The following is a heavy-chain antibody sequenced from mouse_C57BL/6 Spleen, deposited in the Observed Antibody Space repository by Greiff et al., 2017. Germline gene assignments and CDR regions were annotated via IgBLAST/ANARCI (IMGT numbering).Heavy chain of an antibody. V-gene: IGHV14-2*01. Sequence: EVQLQQSGAELVKPGASVKLSCTASGFNIKDYYMHWVKQRTEQGLEWIGRIDPEDGETKYAPKFQDKATITADTSSNTAYLQLSSLTSEDTAVYYCAGGYYDHEGYFDVWGTGTTVTVSS. J-gene: IGHJ1*03. D-gene: IGHD2-4*01. CDR2: IDPEDGET. CDR1: GFNIKDYY. CDR3: AGGYYDHEGYFDV.